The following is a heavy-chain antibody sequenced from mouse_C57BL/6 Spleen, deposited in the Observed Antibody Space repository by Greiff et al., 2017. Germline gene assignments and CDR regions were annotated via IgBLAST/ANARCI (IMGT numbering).Heavy chain of an antibody. V-gene: IGHV10-3*01. J-gene: IGHJ4*01. Sequence: EVQLVESGGGLVQPKGSLKLSCAASGFTFNTYAMHWVRPAPGKGLEWVARIRSKSSNYATYYADSVKDRFTISRDDSQSMLYLQMNNLKTEDTAMYYCVRDNWDRYYAMDYWGQGTSVTVSS. CDR2: IRSKSSNYAT. CDR3: VRDNWDRYYAMDY. CDR1: GFTFNTYA. D-gene: IGHD4-1*01.